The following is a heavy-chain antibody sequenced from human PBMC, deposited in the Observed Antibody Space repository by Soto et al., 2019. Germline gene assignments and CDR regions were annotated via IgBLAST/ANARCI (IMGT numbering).Heavy chain of an antibody. CDR2: INHSGST. CDR1: GGSFSGYY. CDR3: ARGRGYSSSAHRGFDY. V-gene: IGHV4-34*01. J-gene: IGHJ4*02. Sequence: SETLSLTCAVYGGSFSGYYWSWIRQPPGKGLEWIGEINHSGSTNYNPSLKSRVTISVDTSKNLFSLKLSSVTAADTAVYYCARGRGYSSSAHRGFDYWGQGTLVTVSS. D-gene: IGHD6-6*01.